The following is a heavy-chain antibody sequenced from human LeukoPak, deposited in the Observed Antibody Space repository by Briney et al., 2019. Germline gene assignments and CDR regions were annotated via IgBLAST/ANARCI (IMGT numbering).Heavy chain of an antibody. CDR1: GFRFSNYA. CDR3: ARARWISNADAVS. D-gene: IGHD5-12*01. V-gene: IGHV3-23*01. Sequence: GGSLRLSCAASGFRFSNYAMSWVRQSPARGLEWVSSLRGDGDTFYADSVKGRFTLSRDDSRNTVYLQLNNLRVEDTAVYYCARARWISNADAVSWGQGTPVTVSS. CDR2: LRGDGDT. J-gene: IGHJ4*02.